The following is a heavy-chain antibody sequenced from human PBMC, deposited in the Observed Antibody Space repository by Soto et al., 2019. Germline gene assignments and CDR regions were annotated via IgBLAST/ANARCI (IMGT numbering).Heavy chain of an antibody. CDR3: ARGGPAAGFDY. D-gene: IGHD6-13*01. V-gene: IGHV1-8*01. CDR2: MNANSGSA. J-gene: IGHJ4*02. Sequence: QVQLVQSGAEEKKTGASVKVSCKASGYTFTNYDINWVRQPKGQGLEWMGWMNANSGSAGYAQNFQGRVTLPRDTSSSTAYMELRGLRSEDTAMYYCARGGPAAGFDYWGQGTLVTVSS. CDR1: GYTFTNYD.